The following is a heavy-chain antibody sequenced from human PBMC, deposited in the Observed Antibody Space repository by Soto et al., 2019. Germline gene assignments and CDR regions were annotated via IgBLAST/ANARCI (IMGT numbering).Heavy chain of an antibody. CDR3: ARQGFGELHGLVDV. V-gene: IGHV4-59*08. J-gene: IGHJ6*02. Sequence: SETLSLTCTVSGGSIRSYYWSWIRQPPGKGLEWIGYINYSGGTFYNPSLKSRVTMSVDTSNNQYSLMVNSVTATDTAVYYCARQGFGELHGLVDVWGQGITVTVSS. CDR2: INYSGGT. D-gene: IGHD3-10*01. CDR1: GGSIRSYY.